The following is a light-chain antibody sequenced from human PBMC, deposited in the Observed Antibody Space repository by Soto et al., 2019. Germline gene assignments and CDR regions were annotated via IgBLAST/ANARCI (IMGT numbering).Light chain of an antibody. V-gene: IGKV4-1*01. CDR3: QQYFTSPWT. J-gene: IGKJ1*01. CDR1: QSILDRSKNKYY. CDR2: WAA. Sequence: DIVMTQSPDSLAVSLGERATFNCKSSQSILDRSKNKYYLAWYQQKSGQPPKLLIYWAALREPGVPDRFTGSGSVTDFTLTISSLQAEDVAVYYCQQYFTSPWTLGQGTKVEI.